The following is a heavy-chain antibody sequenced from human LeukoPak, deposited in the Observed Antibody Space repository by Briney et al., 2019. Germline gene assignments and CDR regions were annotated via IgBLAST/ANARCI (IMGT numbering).Heavy chain of an antibody. CDR2: IYSGGST. Sequence: GGSLRLSCTASGFTFGDYAMSWFRQAPGKGLEWVSVIYSGGSTYYADSAKDRFTISTDNSKNTLYLQMNTLRAEDTAVYYCARDPYCSGGSCPDYWGQGTLVTVSS. V-gene: IGHV3-66*01. J-gene: IGHJ4*02. D-gene: IGHD2-15*01. CDR1: GFTFGDYA. CDR3: ARDPYCSGGSCPDY.